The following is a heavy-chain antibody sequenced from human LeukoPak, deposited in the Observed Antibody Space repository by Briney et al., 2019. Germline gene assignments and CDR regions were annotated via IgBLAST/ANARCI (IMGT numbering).Heavy chain of an antibody. J-gene: IGHJ5*02. CDR3: ATIIAVAGTFWFDP. V-gene: IGHV1-24*01. CDR1: GYTLTELS. CDR2: FDPEDGET. D-gene: IGHD6-19*01. Sequence: GASVKVSCKVSGYTLTELSMHWVRQAPGKGLEWMGGFDPEDGETIYAQKFQGRVTMTEDTSTDTAYMELSGLRSEDTAVYYCATIIAVAGTFWFDPWGQGTLVTVSS.